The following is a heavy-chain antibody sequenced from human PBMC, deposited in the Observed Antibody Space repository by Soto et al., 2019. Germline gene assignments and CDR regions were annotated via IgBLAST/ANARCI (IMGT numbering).Heavy chain of an antibody. CDR3: ARASPRYCTNGVCHRVQKYYYYGIDV. V-gene: IGHV1-69*13. D-gene: IGHD2-8*01. Sequence: GASVKVSCKASGGTFSSYAISWVRQAPGQGLEWMGGIIPIFGTANYAQKFQGRVTITADESTSTAYMELSSLRSEDTAVYYCARASPRYCTNGVCHRVQKYYYYGIDVWGQGTTVTVSS. J-gene: IGHJ6*02. CDR2: IIPIFGTA. CDR1: GGTFSSYA.